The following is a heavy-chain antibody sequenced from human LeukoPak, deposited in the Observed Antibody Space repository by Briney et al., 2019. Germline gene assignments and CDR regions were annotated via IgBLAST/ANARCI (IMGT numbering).Heavy chain of an antibody. J-gene: IGHJ3*02. V-gene: IGHV1-18*04. Sequence: GSVKVSCKASGYTFINYYMNWVRQAPGQGLEWMGWINPNSGGTNYAQKLQGRVTVSTDTSTSTAYMELRSLRSDDTAVYYCATGGRWELPRPYAFEIWGQGTMVTVSS. D-gene: IGHD1-26*01. CDR1: GYTFINYY. CDR3: ATGGRWELPRPYAFEI. CDR2: INPNSGGT.